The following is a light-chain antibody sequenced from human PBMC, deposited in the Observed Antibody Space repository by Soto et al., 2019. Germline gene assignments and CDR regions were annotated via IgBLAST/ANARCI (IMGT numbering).Light chain of an antibody. CDR2: GAS. Sequence: EIVLTQSPGTLSLSPGERATLSCRASQSVSSSYLAWYQQKPGQAPRLLIYGASSRATGIPDRFSGSGSGTDFTLTISRLEPEDFAVYSCQQYGSSPPMTFGQGTKVEIK. CDR3: QQYGSSPPMT. CDR1: QSVSSSY. V-gene: IGKV3-20*01. J-gene: IGKJ1*01.